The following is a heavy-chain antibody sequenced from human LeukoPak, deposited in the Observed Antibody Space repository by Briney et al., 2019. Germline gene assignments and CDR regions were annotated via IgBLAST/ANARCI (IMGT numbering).Heavy chain of an antibody. CDR1: GGYFSDYY. CDR3: ARGGRSYYDSSGYYYS. Sequence: KPSETLSLTCTVYGGYFSDYYWTWIRQPPGKGLEWIGEINHSGSTNYSPSLKSRVTISVDTSKNQFSLKLSSVTAADTAVYYCARGGRSYYDSSGYYYSWGQGTLVTVSS. J-gene: IGHJ4*02. V-gene: IGHV4-34*01. CDR2: INHSGST. D-gene: IGHD3-22*01.